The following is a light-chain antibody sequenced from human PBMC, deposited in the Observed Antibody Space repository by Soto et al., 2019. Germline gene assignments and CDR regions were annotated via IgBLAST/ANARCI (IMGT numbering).Light chain of an antibody. CDR3: QEYNSGLFA. Sequence: DIQMTQSPSSLSASVGDRVTITCRASQGISNYLAWYQQKPGRVPKLLIYAASTLESGVPSRFSGSGSGRDLILTISSLHAEGVATSYSQEYNSGLFAFWPGTKVDI. CDR2: AAS. J-gene: IGKJ3*01. V-gene: IGKV1-27*01. CDR1: QGISNY.